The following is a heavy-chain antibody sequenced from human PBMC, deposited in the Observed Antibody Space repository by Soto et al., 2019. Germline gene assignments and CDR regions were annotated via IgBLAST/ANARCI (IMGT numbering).Heavy chain of an antibody. CDR3: ARVENWGSRWFAP. Sequence: SETLSLTCTVSGGSISSGDYYWSWIRQPPGKGLEWIGYIYYSGSTYYNPSLKSRVTISVDTSKNQFSLKLSSVTAADTAVYYCARVENWGSRWFAPWGQGTLVTVS. D-gene: IGHD7-27*01. J-gene: IGHJ5*02. CDR2: IYYSGST. CDR1: GGSISSGDYY. V-gene: IGHV4-30-4*01.